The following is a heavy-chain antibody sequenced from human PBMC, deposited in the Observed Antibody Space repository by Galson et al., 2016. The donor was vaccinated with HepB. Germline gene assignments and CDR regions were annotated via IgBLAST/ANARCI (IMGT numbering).Heavy chain of an antibody. CDR2: ISSRSTYT. D-gene: IGHD6-6*01. V-gene: IGHV3-11*06. CDR1: GFTFSDYY. CDR3: ATAGTGLEARKFDY. Sequence: SLRLSCAASGFTFSDYYMSWIRQAPGKGLECISYISSRSTYTNYADYVKGRFTIYRDNAKNSLYLQMNNLRADDTAVYYCATAGTGLEARKFDYWGQGILVTVSS. J-gene: IGHJ4*02.